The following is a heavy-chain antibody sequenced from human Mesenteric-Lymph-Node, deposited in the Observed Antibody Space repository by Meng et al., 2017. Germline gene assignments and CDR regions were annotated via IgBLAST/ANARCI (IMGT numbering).Heavy chain of an antibody. CDR3: ARDYYGSGRVDP. D-gene: IGHD3-10*01. J-gene: IGHJ5*02. CDR1: GGSFSGYH. Sequence: QVQLQQGGAVLLKPSETLSLTCAVYGGSFSGYHRSWIRQPPGKGLEWIGEINHSGSTNYNPSLKSRVTISVDTSKNQFSLKLSSVTAADTAVYYRARDYYGSGRVDPWGQGTLVTVSS. V-gene: IGHV4-34*01. CDR2: INHSGST.